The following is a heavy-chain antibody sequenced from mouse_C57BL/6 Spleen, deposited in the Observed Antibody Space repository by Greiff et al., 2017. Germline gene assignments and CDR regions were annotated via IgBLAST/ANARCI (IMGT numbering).Heavy chain of an antibody. CDR3: ARPHFTTVVDWYFDV. CDR2: IYPGSGNT. Sequence: VQLQQPGAELVKPGASVKMSCKASGYTFTSYWITWVKQRPGQGLEWIGDIYPGSGNTNYNEKFKSKATLTVDTSSSTAYMQLSSLTSEDSAVYYCARPHFTTVVDWYFDVWGTGTTVTVSS. V-gene: IGHV1-55*01. J-gene: IGHJ1*03. CDR1: GYTFTSYW. D-gene: IGHD1-1*01.